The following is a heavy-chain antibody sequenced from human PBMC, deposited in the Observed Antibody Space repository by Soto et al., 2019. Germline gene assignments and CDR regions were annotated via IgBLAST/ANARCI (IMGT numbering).Heavy chain of an antibody. J-gene: IGHJ3*02. Sequence: EVQLEESGGDWVQPGGSLGLSCAASGFTLSAYWMTWVRQAPGKGLEWVANINRDGSKKSYLDSVRGRFTISRDNVGNSLYLQMDSLRADDTALYYCARDVSPGSSSLYLDAFDIWGQGTMVTVSS. CDR2: INRDGSKK. V-gene: IGHV3-7*05. CDR1: GFTLSAYW. D-gene: IGHD6-13*01. CDR3: ARDVSPGSSSLYLDAFDI.